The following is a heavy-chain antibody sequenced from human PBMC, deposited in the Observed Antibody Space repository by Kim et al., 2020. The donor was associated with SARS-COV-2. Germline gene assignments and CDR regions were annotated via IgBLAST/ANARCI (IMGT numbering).Heavy chain of an antibody. D-gene: IGHD3-10*01. CDR3: ASIIERGSGTTYYYYMDV. J-gene: IGHJ6*03. CDR2: IIPILGIA. Sequence: SVKVSCKASGGTFSSYAISWVRQAPGQGLEWMGRIIPILGIANYAQKFQGRVTITADKSTSTAYMELSSLRSEDTAVYYCASIIERGSGTTYYYYMDVWGKGTTVTVSS. CDR1: GGTFSSYA. V-gene: IGHV1-69*04.